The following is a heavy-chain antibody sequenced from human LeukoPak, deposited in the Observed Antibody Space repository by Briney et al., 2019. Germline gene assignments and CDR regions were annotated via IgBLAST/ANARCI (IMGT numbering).Heavy chain of an antibody. D-gene: IGHD6-19*01. J-gene: IGHJ1*01. Sequence: PGRSLRLSCAASGFTFSSYAMHWVRQAPGKGLEWVAVISYDGSNKYYADSVKGRFTISRDNSKNTLYLQMNSLRAEDTAVYYCARELFVWGPAVAGRRGYFQHWGQGTLVTVSS. V-gene: IGHV3-30-3*01. CDR3: ARELFVWGPAVAGRRGYFQH. CDR1: GFTFSSYA. CDR2: ISYDGSNK.